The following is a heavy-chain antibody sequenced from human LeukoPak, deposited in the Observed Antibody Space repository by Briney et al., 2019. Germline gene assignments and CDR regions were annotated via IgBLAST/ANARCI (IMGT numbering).Heavy chain of an antibody. CDR2: ISSSSTYI. CDR3: ASSLVAAALRGAFDI. Sequence: PGGTLRLSCAASGFTFNNYGMSWVRQAPGKGLEWVSSISSSSTYIYYADSVKGRFTISRDNAKNSLYLQMNSLRAEDTALYYCASSLVAAALRGAFDIWGQGTMVTVSS. CDR1: GFTFNNYG. V-gene: IGHV3-21*01. J-gene: IGHJ3*02. D-gene: IGHD6-13*01.